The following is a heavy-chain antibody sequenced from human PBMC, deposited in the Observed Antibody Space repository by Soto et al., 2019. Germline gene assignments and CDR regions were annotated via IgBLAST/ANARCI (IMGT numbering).Heavy chain of an antibody. Sequence: QVQLVQSGAEVKKPGSSVKVSCKASGGTFSSYTISWVRQAPGQGLEWMGRIIPILGIANYAQKFQGRVTTSADKSTSTAYMELSRLRSEDTAVYYCARGGEVGDSWGQGTLVTVSS. V-gene: IGHV1-69*02. J-gene: IGHJ4*02. CDR3: ARGGEVGDS. D-gene: IGHD3-16*01. CDR1: GGTFSSYT. CDR2: IIPILGIA.